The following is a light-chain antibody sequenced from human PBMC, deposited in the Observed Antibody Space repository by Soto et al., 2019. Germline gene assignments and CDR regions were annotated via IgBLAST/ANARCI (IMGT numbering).Light chain of an antibody. CDR1: SSNIGDTH. V-gene: IGLV2-14*01. CDR3: SSFTSTSTQV. Sequence: QSVLTQPPSVSAAPGQKVIISCSGSSSNIGDTHVSWYQQHPGKVPKLMIYEVNNRPSGVSHRFSGSKSANTASLTISGLQADDEADYYCSSFTSTSTQVFGGGTKLTVL. CDR2: EVN. J-gene: IGLJ3*02.